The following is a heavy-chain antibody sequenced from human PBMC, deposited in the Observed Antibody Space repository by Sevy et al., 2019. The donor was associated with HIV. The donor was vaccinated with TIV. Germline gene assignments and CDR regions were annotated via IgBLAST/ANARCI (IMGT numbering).Heavy chain of an antibody. Sequence: GGSLRLSCAASGFTFSNYWMHWVRQAPEKGLMWVSRISSDGSITNYADSVKGRFTISRDNAKNTLYLQMNSLRAEDTAVYYCARVRGYSYGEFDYWGQGTLVTVSS. D-gene: IGHD5-18*01. CDR1: GFTFSNYW. CDR3: ARVRGYSYGEFDY. J-gene: IGHJ4*02. CDR2: ISSDGSIT. V-gene: IGHV3-74*01.